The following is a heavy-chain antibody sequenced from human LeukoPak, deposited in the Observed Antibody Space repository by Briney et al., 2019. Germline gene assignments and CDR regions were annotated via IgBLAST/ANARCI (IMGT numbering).Heavy chain of an antibody. V-gene: IGHV4-39*07. D-gene: IGHD4-17*01. CDR3: ARKDLTYGDYVG. Sequence: PSETLSLTCTVSGVSISTSNYYWGWIRQPPGKGLEWIGSIYYSGSTYYNPSLKGRVTISVDTSKNQFSLKLTSVTAADAAVYFCARKDLTYGDYVGWGQGTLVTVSS. J-gene: IGHJ4*02. CDR1: GVSISTSNYY. CDR2: IYYSGST.